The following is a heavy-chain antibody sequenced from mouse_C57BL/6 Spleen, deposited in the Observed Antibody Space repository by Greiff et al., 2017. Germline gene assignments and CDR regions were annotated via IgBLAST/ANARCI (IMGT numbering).Heavy chain of an antibody. CDR1: GYTFTSYW. CDR3: ARTPITTVVGDAMDY. J-gene: IGHJ4*01. Sequence: QVQLQQPGAELVKPGASVKMSCKASGYTFTSYWITWVKQRPGQGLEWIGDIYPGSGSTNYNEKFKSKATLTVDTSSSTAYMQLSSLTSEDSAVYYCARTPITTVVGDAMDYWGQGTSVTVAS. V-gene: IGHV1-55*01. CDR2: IYPGSGST. D-gene: IGHD1-1*01.